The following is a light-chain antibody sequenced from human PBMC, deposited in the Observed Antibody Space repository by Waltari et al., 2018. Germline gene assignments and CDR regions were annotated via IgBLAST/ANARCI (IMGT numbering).Light chain of an antibody. J-gene: IGKJ2*01. CDR3: QKYNSAPRT. CDR2: AAS. CDR1: QGISNY. V-gene: IGKV1-27*01. Sequence: DIPMTQSPSYLSASVGARVTITCRASQGISNYLAWYQQKPGKVPKLLIYAASTLQSGVPSRFSGSGSGTDFTLTISSLQPEDVATYYCQKYNSAPRTFGQGTKLEIK.